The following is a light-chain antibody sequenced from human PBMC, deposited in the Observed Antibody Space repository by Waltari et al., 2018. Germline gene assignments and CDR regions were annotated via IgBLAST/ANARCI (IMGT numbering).Light chain of an antibody. V-gene: IGLV3-21*04. CDR2: YDN. CDR3: QVWDDVTNSGV. Sequence: SYVLTQPPPVSVDPGKTARLTCGGDDIESTSVNWYQQKPGQAPVLVMFYDNDRPSEIPARFSGSNSGNTATLTITWVEAGDEADYHCQVWDDVTNSGVFGGGTKLTVL. CDR1: DIESTS. J-gene: IGLJ2*01.